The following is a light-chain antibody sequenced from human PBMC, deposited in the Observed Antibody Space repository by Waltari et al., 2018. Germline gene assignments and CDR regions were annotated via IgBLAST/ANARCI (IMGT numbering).Light chain of an antibody. CDR1: QSVLYSSNNKNH. CDR2: LAS. J-gene: IGKJ1*01. CDR3: QQYYSVPPT. Sequence: DIVMTQSPDSLAVSLGERATINCKSSQSVLYSSNNKNHLAWYQQKPGQPPKLLVYLASTREAGVPDRFSGSGSGTDFTLTISSLQAEDVAVYYCQQYYSVPPTFGQGTKVEIK. V-gene: IGKV4-1*01.